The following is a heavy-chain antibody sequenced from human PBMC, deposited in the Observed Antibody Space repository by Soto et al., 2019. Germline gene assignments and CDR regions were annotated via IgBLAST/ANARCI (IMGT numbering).Heavy chain of an antibody. V-gene: IGHV4-39*01. D-gene: IGHD1-26*01. CDR1: GGSISSSSYY. CDR3: ARLDGPRVGWFDP. Sequence: SETLSLTCTVSGGSISSSSYYWGWIRQPPGKGLEWIGSIYYSGSTYYNPSLKSRVTISVDTSKNQFSLKLSSVTAADTAVYYCARLDGPRVGWFDPWGQGTQVTVSS. J-gene: IGHJ5*02. CDR2: IYYSGST.